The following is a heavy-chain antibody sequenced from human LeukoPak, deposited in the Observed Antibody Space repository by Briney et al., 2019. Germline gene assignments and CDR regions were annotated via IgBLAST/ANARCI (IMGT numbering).Heavy chain of an antibody. CDR3: AGRYYDFWSGSKEIFDY. D-gene: IGHD3-3*01. J-gene: IGHJ4*02. V-gene: IGHV4-39*01. CDR1: GASISSSSYD. CDR2: IYYSGST. Sequence: SETLSLTCTVSGASISSSSYDWGWIRQPPGKGLEWIGSIYYSGSTYYNPSLKSRVTISVDTSKNQFSLKLSSVTAADTAVYYCAGRYYDFWSGSKEIFDYWGQGTLVTVSS.